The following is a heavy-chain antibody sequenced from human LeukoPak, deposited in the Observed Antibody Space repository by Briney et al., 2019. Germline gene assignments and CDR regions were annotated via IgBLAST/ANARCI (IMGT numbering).Heavy chain of an antibody. V-gene: IGHV3-48*01. Sequence: PGGSLRLSCAASGFTFSSYSMNWVRQAPGKGLEWVSYISSSSSTIYYADSVKGRFTISRDNAKNSLYLQMNSLRAEDTAVYYCARDGYTPLCYYYYYMDVWGKGTTVTVSS. J-gene: IGHJ6*03. D-gene: IGHD5-24*01. CDR1: GFTFSSYS. CDR2: ISSSSSTI. CDR3: ARDGYTPLCYYYYYMDV.